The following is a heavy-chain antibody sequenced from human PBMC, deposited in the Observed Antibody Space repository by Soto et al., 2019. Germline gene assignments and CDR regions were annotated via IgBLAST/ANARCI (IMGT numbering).Heavy chain of an antibody. D-gene: IGHD3-22*01. CDR1: GYNFVTYG. CDR2: ISVYSGNT. J-gene: IGHJ4*02. V-gene: IGHV1-18*01. Sequence: ASVKVSCKTSGYNFVTYGITWVRQAPGQGLEWMGWISVYSGNTHYAQKFHDRVTLTTDTSTTTAYMDLRNLTSDDTAFYYCARNTPFFESSGSADYWGQGTLVTVSS. CDR3: ARNTPFFESSGSADY.